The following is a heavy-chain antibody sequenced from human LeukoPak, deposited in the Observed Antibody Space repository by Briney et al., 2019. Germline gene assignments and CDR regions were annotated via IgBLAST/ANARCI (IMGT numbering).Heavy chain of an antibody. CDR1: GYSFTSYW. J-gene: IGHJ3*02. CDR3: ARQASGIAVAGDAFDI. V-gene: IGHV5-51*01. D-gene: IGHD6-19*01. Sequence: GGSLKISCKGSGYSFTSYWIGWVRQMPGKGLEWMGIIYPGDSDTRYSPSFQGQVTISADKSISTAYLQWSSLKASDTAMYYCARQASGIAVAGDAFDIWGQGTMVTVSS. CDR2: IYPGDSDT.